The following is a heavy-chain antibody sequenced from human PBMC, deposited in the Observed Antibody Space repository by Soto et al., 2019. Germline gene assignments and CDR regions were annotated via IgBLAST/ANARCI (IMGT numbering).Heavy chain of an antibody. J-gene: IGHJ6*04. V-gene: IGHV3-21*01. CDR2: ISSSSSYI. CDR3: ASSPSFDWCNGGPGDYYYGMDV. Sequence: LRLSCAASGFTFSSYSMNWVRQAPGKGLEWVSSISSSSSYIYYADSVKGRFTISRDNAKNSLYLKMNSLRAEDTAVYYCASSPSFDWCNGGPGDYYYGMDVWGKGTTVTASS. D-gene: IGHD3-9*01. CDR1: GFTFSSYS.